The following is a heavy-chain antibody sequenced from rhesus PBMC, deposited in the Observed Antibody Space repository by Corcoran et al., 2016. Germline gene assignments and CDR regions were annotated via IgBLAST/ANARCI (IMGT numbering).Heavy chain of an antibody. CDR3: ARGGSSWSEWDTVGTEWYFDL. CDR2: IYGSGGSN. Sequence: QVQLQESGPGLVKPSETLSLTCAVSGYSISSGYYWGWIRQPPGKGLEWIGSIYGSGGSNYLNPSLKSRVTLSVDTSKNQFSLKLSSGTAADTAVYYCARGGSSWSEWDTVGTEWYFDLWGPGTPITISS. CDR1: GYSISSGYY. J-gene: IGHJ2*01. D-gene: IGHD5-42*01. V-gene: IGHV4S14*01.